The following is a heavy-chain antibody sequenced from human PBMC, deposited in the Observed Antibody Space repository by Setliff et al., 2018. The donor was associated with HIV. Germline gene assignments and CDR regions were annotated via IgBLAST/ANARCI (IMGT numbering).Heavy chain of an antibody. CDR3: ARGGTSSNWFDP. CDR1: GGSITTYF. Sequence: PSETLSLTCTVSGGSITTYFWTWIRQPPGKGLEWIGSAFHSGATNYNPSLKSRVTMSVDTSNNHFSLKLTSLTAADTAVYYCARGGTSSNWFDPWGQGTLVTVSS. J-gene: IGHJ5*02. D-gene: IGHD2-2*01. CDR2: AFHSGAT. V-gene: IGHV4-59*01.